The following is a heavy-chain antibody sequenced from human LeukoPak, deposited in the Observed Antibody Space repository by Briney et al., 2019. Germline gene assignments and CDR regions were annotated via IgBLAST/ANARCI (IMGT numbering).Heavy chain of an antibody. J-gene: IGHJ4*02. CDR3: ARYRGMGYSPGTYSNS. Sequence: KASETLSLTCTVSGGSISSYYWSWIRQPPGKGLEWIGYIYYSGSTNYNPSLKSRLTISVDTSRNQFSLKLSSVSAADTAVYYCARYRGMGYSPGTYSNSWGQGTRVTVSS. V-gene: IGHV4-59*08. CDR2: IYYSGST. D-gene: IGHD1-26*01. CDR1: GGSISSYY.